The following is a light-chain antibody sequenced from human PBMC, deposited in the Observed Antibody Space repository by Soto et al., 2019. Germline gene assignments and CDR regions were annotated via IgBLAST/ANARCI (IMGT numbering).Light chain of an antibody. Sequence: EIVMTQSPLSLPATPGEPASISCRSSQSLLHSNGNDFLEWYLQKPGQSPQLLIYLGSNRASGVPDRFSGSGSGTDFTLKISRVEAEDVGVYYCMQALQTPFTFGPGTKVDMK. CDR1: QSLLHSNGNDF. CDR2: LGS. J-gene: IGKJ3*01. V-gene: IGKV2-28*01. CDR3: MQALQTPFT.